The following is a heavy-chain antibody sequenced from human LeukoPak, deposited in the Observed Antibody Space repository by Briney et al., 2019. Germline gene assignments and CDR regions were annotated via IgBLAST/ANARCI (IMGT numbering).Heavy chain of an antibody. J-gene: IGHJ4*02. D-gene: IGHD4-11*01. V-gene: IGHV3-33*06. CDR1: GFTFSHYG. CDR2: IWSDATNQ. CDR3: VKDAQRGFDYSNSLQH. Sequence: TGGSLRLSCEASGFTFSHYGMHWVRQAPGKGLEWVAVIWSDATNQYCSDSVKGRFTISRDNFKRTVSLQMNSLRAEDTAVYYCVKDAQRGFDYSNSLQHWGQGSLVTVSS.